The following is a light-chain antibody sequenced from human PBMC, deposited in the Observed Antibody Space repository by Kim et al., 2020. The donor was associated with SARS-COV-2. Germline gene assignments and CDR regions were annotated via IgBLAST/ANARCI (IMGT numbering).Light chain of an antibody. CDR2: DAS. J-gene: IGKJ5*01. Sequence: SPEERVTLSCRASRSVPKDYLAWYQHKPGQAPRLLIYDASTRATAIPDRFSGSGSGTDFTLTINRLDPEDFAVYYCQQYANSPLNFGQGTRLEIK. V-gene: IGKV3-20*01. CDR1: RSVPKDY. CDR3: QQYANSPLN.